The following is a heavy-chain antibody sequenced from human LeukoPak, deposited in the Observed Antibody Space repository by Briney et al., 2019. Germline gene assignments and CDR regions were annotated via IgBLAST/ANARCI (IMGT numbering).Heavy chain of an antibody. CDR1: GFTFTSYN. J-gene: IGHJ6*03. Sequence: GGSLRLSCAASGFTFTSYNMNWVRQAPGKGLEWVSSISTSSSYIYYADSVKGRFTISRGNAKNSLYLQMNSLRAEDTAVYYCARDNEWFGEFYYYYMDVWGKGTTVTVSS. CDR2: ISTSSSYI. D-gene: IGHD3-10*01. CDR3: ARDNEWFGEFYYYYMDV. V-gene: IGHV3-21*01.